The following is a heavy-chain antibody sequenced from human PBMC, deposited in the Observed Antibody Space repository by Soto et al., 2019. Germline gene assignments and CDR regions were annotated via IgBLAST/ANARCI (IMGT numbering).Heavy chain of an antibody. Sequence: PSETLSLTCIVSGGSINSDGYYWSWIRQLPGEGLEWIGYIYNSGTTNYNPSLASRVTLSVDTSKNQFSLKMTSVTAADRAMYFCARYNSYAIDYWGRGTLVTVSS. CDR1: GGSINSDGYY. CDR2: IYNSGTT. CDR3: ARYNSYAIDY. D-gene: IGHD2-8*01. V-gene: IGHV4-61*08. J-gene: IGHJ4*02.